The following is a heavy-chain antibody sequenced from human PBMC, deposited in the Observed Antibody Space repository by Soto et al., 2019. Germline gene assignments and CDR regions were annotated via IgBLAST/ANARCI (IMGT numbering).Heavy chain of an antibody. J-gene: IGHJ6*02. CDR1: GYTFTSYG. Sequence: ASVKVSCKASGYTFTSYGISWVRQAPGQGLEWMGWISAYNGNTNYAQKLQGRVTMTTDTSTSTAYMELRSLRSDDTAVYYCARGIAAAGTYYYYYYGMDVWGQGTTVTVSS. D-gene: IGHD6-13*01. CDR3: ARGIAAAGTYYYYYYGMDV. V-gene: IGHV1-18*01. CDR2: ISAYNGNT.